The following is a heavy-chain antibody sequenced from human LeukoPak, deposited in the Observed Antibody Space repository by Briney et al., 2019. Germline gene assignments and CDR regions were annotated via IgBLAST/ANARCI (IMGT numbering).Heavy chain of an antibody. CDR1: GFSLTTYP. V-gene: IGHV3-48*03. J-gene: IGHJ4*02. CDR3: ARDIVNGPFVTSLES. CDR2: ISSDGNTE. Sequence: GGSLRLSCAAPGFSLTTYPMNWIRQVPGKGLEWVSHISSDGNTEYYADSVRVRFTMSRDNAKNSLDLHMNSLRTEDTAVYYCARDIVNGPFVTSLESWGQGALVTVSS. D-gene: IGHD2-8*01.